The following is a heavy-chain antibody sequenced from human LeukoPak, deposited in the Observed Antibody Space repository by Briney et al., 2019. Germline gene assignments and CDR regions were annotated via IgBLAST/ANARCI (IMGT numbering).Heavy chain of an antibody. V-gene: IGHV5-51*01. D-gene: IGHD3-9*01. CDR2: IYPGDSDT. CDR3: ARLSDILTGRNWFDP. J-gene: IGHJ5*02. Sequence: GESLKISCKGVGYSFTNYWIGWVRQMPGKGMEWMGVIYPGDSDTRYSPSFQGQVTISADKSISTAYLQWSSLKASDTAMYYCARLSDILTGRNWFDPWGQGTLVTVSS. CDR1: GYSFTNYW.